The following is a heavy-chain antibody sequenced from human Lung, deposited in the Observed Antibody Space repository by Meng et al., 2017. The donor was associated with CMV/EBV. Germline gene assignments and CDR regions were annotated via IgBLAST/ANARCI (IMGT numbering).Heavy chain of an antibody. J-gene: IGHJ6*02. CDR1: GFTFSSYG. CDR2: IWYDGSNK. Sequence: SCAASGFTFSSYGMHWVRQAPGKGLEWVAVIWYDGSNKYYADSVKGRFTISRDNSKNTLYLQMNSLRAEDTAVYYCAKHSVPAAPYYYYGMDVWGQGNXV. D-gene: IGHD2-2*01. CDR3: AKHSVPAAPYYYYGMDV. V-gene: IGHV3-33*06.